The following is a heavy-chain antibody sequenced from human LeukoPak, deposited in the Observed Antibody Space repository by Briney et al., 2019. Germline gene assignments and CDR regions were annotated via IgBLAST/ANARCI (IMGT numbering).Heavy chain of an antibody. Sequence: KPSETLSLTCTVSGGSIRSYFWSWIRQPPGKGLEWIGYVYYSGSTNYNPSLKSRVTISVDTSKKQFSLKLSSVTAADTAVYYCARGPDGTSHFDYWGQGTLVTVCS. V-gene: IGHV4-59*08. CDR1: GGSIRSYF. CDR2: VYYSGST. D-gene: IGHD6-6*01. CDR3: ARGPDGTSHFDY. J-gene: IGHJ4*02.